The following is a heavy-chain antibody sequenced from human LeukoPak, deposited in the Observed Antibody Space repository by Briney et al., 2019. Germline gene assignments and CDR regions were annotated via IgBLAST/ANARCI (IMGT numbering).Heavy chain of an antibody. CDR2: ISGSGGST. J-gene: IGHJ4*02. CDR3: AKLTGDDFWSGYEYYFDY. D-gene: IGHD3-3*01. Sequence: GGSLRLSCAASGFTFSSYAMSWVRQAPGKGLEWVSVISGSGGSTYYADSVKGRFTTSRDNSRNTLFLQMNSLRAEDTAVYYCAKLTGDDFWSGYEYYFDYWGQGTLVTVSS. CDR1: GFTFSSYA. V-gene: IGHV3-23*01.